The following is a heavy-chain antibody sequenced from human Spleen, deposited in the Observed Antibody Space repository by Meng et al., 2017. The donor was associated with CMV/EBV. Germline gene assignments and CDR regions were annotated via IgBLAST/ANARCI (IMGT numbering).Heavy chain of an antibody. J-gene: IGHJ3*02. D-gene: IGHD6-19*01. Sequence: GASLKISFAASGLTVSTNHMSWVRQAPGKGLEWVSLIHSGGSTHYADSVKGRFTLSRDNSKNTLYLQMNSLLAEDTAVYYCARDPGGWDGEDTFHIWGQGTMVTVSS. V-gene: IGHV3-53*01. CDR1: GLTVSTNH. CDR3: ARDPGGWDGEDTFHI. CDR2: IHSGGST.